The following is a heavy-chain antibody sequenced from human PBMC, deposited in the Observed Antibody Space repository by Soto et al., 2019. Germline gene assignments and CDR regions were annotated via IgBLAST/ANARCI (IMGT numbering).Heavy chain of an antibody. D-gene: IGHD1-26*01. J-gene: IGHJ4*02. CDR3: AGVFSDEKSKYYFDY. CDR2: IIPIFGTA. V-gene: IGHV1-69*01. Sequence: KASSKDSGGTFSSYALCWARQETGQGLEWMGGIIPIFGTANYAQKFQGRVTITADESTSTAYMELSSLRSEDTAVYYCAGVFSDEKSKYYFDYWGQGTLVTGSS. CDR1: GGTFSSYA.